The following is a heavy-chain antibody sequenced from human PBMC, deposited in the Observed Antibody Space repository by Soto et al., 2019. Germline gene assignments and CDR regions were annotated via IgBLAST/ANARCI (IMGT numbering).Heavy chain of an antibody. CDR3: ARDWSAEVLPDY. V-gene: IGHV1-18*01. CDR1: GYTFTPYG. CDR2: ISTYNGNT. Sequence: QVQLVQSGVEVRKPGASVKVSCKASGYTFTPYGISWVRQAPGQGPEWMGWISTYNGNTHLAQKFQGRVTMTTDTSTSTAYMELRSLTSDDSAVYYFARDWSAEVLPDYWGQGTLVTVSS. J-gene: IGHJ4*02. D-gene: IGHD3-10*01.